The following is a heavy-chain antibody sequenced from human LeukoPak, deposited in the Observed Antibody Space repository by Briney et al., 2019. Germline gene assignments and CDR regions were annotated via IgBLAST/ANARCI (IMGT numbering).Heavy chain of an antibody. V-gene: IGHV3-74*01. CDR1: GFTFSRFW. CDR3: ARDRGNTAMVCDY. Sequence: GGSLRLSCAASGFTFSRFWMYWVRQAPGKGLVWVSHINSDGSWTSYADSVKGRFTISKDNAKNTVYLQMNSLRAEDTAVYYCARDRGNTAMVCDYWGRGTLVTVSS. CDR2: INSDGSWT. J-gene: IGHJ4*02. D-gene: IGHD5-18*01.